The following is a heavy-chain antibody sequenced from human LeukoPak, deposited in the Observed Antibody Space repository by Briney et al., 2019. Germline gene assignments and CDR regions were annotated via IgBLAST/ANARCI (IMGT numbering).Heavy chain of an antibody. CDR1: GGSISSGSYY. V-gene: IGHV4-61*02. J-gene: IGHJ4*02. Sequence: SETLSLTCTVSGGSISSGSYYWGWIRQRAGKGLEWIGRIYTSGSTNYNPSPKSRVNISVDTSKNQFSLKLSSVTAADTAVYYCARDRGAGSRFDYWGQGTLVTVSS. CDR2: IYTSGST. D-gene: IGHD4-17*01. CDR3: ARDRGAGSRFDY.